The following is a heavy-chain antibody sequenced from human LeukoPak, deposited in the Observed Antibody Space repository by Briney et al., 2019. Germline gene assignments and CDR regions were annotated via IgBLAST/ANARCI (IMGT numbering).Heavy chain of an antibody. CDR3: AREVYCSSTSCDPDY. D-gene: IGHD2-2*01. V-gene: IGHV1-69*13. CDR2: IIPIFGTA. CDR1: GGTFSSYA. Sequence: VASVNVSFTASGGTFSSYAISWVRQAPGQGLEWMGGIIPIFGTANYAQKFQGRVTITADESTSTAYMELSSLRSEDTAVYYCAREVYCSSTSCDPDYWGQGTLVTVSS. J-gene: IGHJ4*02.